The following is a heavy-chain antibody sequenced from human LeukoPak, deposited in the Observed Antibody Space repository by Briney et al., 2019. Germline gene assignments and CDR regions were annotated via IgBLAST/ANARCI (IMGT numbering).Heavy chain of an antibody. D-gene: IGHD2-8*01. J-gene: IGHJ4*02. CDR1: GFTFGDYA. CDR2: IRSKAYGGTT. CDR3: TRDFYCTNGVCYTTEWDY. V-gene: IGHV3-49*04. Sequence: GRSLRLSCTASGFTFGDYAMSWVRQAPGKGLEWGGFIRSKAYGGTTEYAASVKGRFTISRDDPKSIAYLQMNSLKTEDTAVYYCTRDFYCTNGVCYTTEWDYWGQGTLVTVSS.